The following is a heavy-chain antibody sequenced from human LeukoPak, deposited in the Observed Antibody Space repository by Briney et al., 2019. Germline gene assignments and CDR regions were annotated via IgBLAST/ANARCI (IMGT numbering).Heavy chain of an antibody. CDR3: AAGLYYYGMDV. Sequence: GSLRLSCAASGFTFSTYPMTWVRRAPGKGLEWVSAIGGSGGSRYYADSVKGRFTISRDNSKNSLYLQMDRLRAEDTAVYYCAAGLYYYGMDVWGQGTTVTVSS. J-gene: IGHJ6*02. CDR1: GFTFSTYP. V-gene: IGHV3-23*01. D-gene: IGHD6-13*01. CDR2: IGGSGGSR.